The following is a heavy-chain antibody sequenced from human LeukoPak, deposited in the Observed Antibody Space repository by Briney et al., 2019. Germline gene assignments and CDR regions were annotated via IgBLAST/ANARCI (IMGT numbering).Heavy chain of an antibody. V-gene: IGHV4-34*01. D-gene: IGHD3-16*02. CDR2: INHSGST. CDR3: ARIFTGDYVWGSYRYVHDY. J-gene: IGHJ4*02. Sequence: SETLSLTCAVYGGSFSGYYWSWIRQPPGKRLEWIGEINHSGSTNYNPSLKSRVTISVDTSKNQFSLKLSSVTAADTAVYYCARIFTGDYVWGSYRYVHDYWGQGTLVTVSS. CDR1: GGSFSGYY.